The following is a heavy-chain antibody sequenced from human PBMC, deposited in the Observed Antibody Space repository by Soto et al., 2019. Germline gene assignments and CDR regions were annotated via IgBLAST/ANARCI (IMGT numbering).Heavy chain of an antibody. CDR2: IWYDGSNK. Sequence: QVQLVESGGGVVQPGRSLRLSCAASGFTFSSYGMHWVRQAPGKGLEWVAVIWYDGSNKYYADSVKGRFTISRDNSKNTLYLQMNSLRAEDTAVYYCASERLTGGWFDHWGQGTLVNVSS. CDR1: GFTFSSYG. CDR3: ASERLTGGWFDH. J-gene: IGHJ5*02. V-gene: IGHV3-33*01.